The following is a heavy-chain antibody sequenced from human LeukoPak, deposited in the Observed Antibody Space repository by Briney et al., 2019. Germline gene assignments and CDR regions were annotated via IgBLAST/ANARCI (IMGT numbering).Heavy chain of an antibody. CDR3: AREAAGDSHGYSRTDY. Sequence: ASVKVSCKASGYTFTSYGITWVRQAPGQGPEWMGWISAYNGNTNYAQNLQGRVTMTTDTSTSTAYMELRSLRSDDTAVYYCAREAAGDSHGYSRTDYWGQGTLVSVSS. CDR1: GYTFTSYG. CDR2: ISAYNGNT. D-gene: IGHD5-18*01. J-gene: IGHJ4*02. V-gene: IGHV1-18*01.